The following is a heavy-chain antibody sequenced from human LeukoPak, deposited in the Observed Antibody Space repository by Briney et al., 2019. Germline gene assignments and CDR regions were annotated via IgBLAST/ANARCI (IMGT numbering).Heavy chain of an antibody. V-gene: IGHV4-4*07. CDR3: ARDLNVAVAGPIFDS. J-gene: IGHJ4*02. CDR1: GGSISSYY. CDR2: IHTTGST. D-gene: IGHD6-19*01. Sequence: SDTLSLTCTISGGSISSYYWSWIRQPAAKGLEWIGRIHTTGSTNYNPSLKSRVTMSADTSKNQFSLKLSSVTAADTAVYYCARDLNVAVAGPIFDSWGQGTLVTVSS.